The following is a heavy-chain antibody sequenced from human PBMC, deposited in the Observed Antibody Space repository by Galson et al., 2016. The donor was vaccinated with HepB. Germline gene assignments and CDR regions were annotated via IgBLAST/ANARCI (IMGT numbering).Heavy chain of an antibody. Sequence: SLRLSCAASEFTFRNYWVTWVRQAPGKGLEWVASIKKDGSEKYYVDSVKGRFTISRDNAKNSMYVQMNSLRAEDTAVYHCARGHYGMDVWGQGTTVTVSS. V-gene: IGHV3-7*03. CDR2: IKKDGSEK. J-gene: IGHJ6*02. CDR1: EFTFRNYW. CDR3: ARGHYGMDV.